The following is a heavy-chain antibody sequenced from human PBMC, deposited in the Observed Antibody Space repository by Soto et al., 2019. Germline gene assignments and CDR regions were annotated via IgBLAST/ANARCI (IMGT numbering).Heavy chain of an antibody. V-gene: IGHV1-8*01. J-gene: IGHJ5*02. Sequence: ASVKVSCKASGYTFTSYDINWVRQATGQGLEWMGWMNPNSGNTGYAQKFQGRVTMTRNTSISTAYMELSSLRSEDTAVYYSARGLQGGSSGWYNWFDPWGQGTLVTVSS. CDR1: GYTFTSYD. D-gene: IGHD6-19*01. CDR3: ARGLQGGSSGWYNWFDP. CDR2: MNPNSGNT.